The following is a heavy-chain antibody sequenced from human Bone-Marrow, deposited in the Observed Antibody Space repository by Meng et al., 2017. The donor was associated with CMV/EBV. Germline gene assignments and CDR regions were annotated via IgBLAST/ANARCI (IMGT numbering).Heavy chain of an antibody. CDR1: EFTLGSYG. CDR2: MRYDESQT. CDR3: VKKHEGAGGANYLHP. D-gene: IGHD4/OR15-4a*01. Sequence: GESLKISCAVAEFTLGSYGMHWVRQAPGKGLEWVAFMRYDESQTHYADSVQGRFTISRDISKNMLYLQMSSLRVDDTAIYYCVKKHEGAGGANYLHPWGQGTQVTVSS. J-gene: IGHJ5*02. V-gene: IGHV3-30*02.